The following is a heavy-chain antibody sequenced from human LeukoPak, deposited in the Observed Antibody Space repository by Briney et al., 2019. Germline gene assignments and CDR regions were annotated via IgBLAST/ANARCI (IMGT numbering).Heavy chain of an antibody. CDR3: AREDCSNGVCPIDS. J-gene: IGHJ4*02. D-gene: IGHD2-8*01. CDR2: IYYSGNT. Sequence: PSETLSLTCTISGGSISNYYWSWIRQPPGKGLEWIGYIYYSGNTNYNPSLKRRLTVSLDTSKYQFSLKLKSVTAADTAVYYRAREDCSNGVCPIDSWGQGTLVTVSS. V-gene: IGHV4-59*08. CDR1: GGSISNYY.